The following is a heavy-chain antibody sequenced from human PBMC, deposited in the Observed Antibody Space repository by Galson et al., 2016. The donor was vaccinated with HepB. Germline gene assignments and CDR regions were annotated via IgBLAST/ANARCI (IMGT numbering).Heavy chain of an antibody. CDR1: GFKFSNYW. D-gene: IGHD3-3*01. CDR3: AREGARITLFGVATLYYFDY. V-gene: IGHV3-7*01. CDR2: IKEDGGLK. Sequence: SLRLSCAASGFKFSNYWMSWVRQAPGKGLEWVANIKEDGGLKYYVDSVKGRFTISRDNAKNSLHLQMNSLRVEDTAVYYCAREGARITLFGVATLYYFDYWGQGTLVTVSS. J-gene: IGHJ4*02.